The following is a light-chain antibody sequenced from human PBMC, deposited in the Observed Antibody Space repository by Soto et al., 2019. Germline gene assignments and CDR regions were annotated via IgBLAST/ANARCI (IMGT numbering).Light chain of an antibody. V-gene: IGLV2-11*01. J-gene: IGLJ1*01. CDR1: SSDVGGYNY. Sequence: LTQPRSASGSPGQSITISCTGTSSDVGGYNYVSWYQQHPAKAPKLIIFDVSKRPSGVPNRFSGSKSGNTASLTISGLRAEDEADYYCCSYVGRNTYVFGTGTKVTVL. CDR3: CSYVGRNTYV. CDR2: DVS.